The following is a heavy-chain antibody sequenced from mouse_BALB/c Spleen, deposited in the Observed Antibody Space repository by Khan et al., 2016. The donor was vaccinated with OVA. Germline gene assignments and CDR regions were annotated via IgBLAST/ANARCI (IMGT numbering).Heavy chain of an antibody. CDR3: ARVYVGDFDY. J-gene: IGHJ2*01. CDR2: ISYSGNT. CDR1: GYSITSDYA. D-gene: IGHD1-1*01. V-gene: IGHV3-2*02. Sequence: VQLQQSGPGLVKPSQSLSLTCTVTGYSITSDYAWNWIRQFPGNKLEWMGYISYSGNTNYNPSLKSRISITRDTSKNQFFLQLNSVTIEDTATYYCARVYVGDFDYWGQGTTLTVSS.